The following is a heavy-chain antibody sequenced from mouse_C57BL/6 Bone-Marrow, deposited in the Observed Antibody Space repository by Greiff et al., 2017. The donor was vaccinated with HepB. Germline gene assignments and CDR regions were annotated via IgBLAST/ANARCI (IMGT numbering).Heavy chain of an antibody. V-gene: IGHV1-64*01. J-gene: IGHJ2*03. CDR2: IHPKSGST. D-gene: IGHD3-2*02. CDR1: GYTFTSYW. Sequence: QVQLQQPGAELVKPGASVKLSCKASGYTFTSYWMHWVKQRPGQGLEWIGMIHPKSGSTNYNEKFTSKATLTVDKSSNKAYMQLSSLTSEGSAVYYCAAGRLRLPCSFDFGCRGPGPPVTS. CDR3: AAGRLRLPCSFDF.